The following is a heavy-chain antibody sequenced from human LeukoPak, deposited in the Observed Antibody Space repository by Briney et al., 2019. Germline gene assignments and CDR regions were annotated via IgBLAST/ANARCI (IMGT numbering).Heavy chain of an antibody. Sequence: PGGSLRLSCAASGFTFSSYSMNWVRQAPGKGLEWVSYISSSSSTIYYADSVKGRFTISRDNAKSSLYLQMNSLRAEDTAVYYCARGAAYSSSWFPAEYFQHWGQGTLVTVSS. CDR2: ISSSSSTI. V-gene: IGHV3-48*01. D-gene: IGHD6-13*01. CDR1: GFTFSSYS. J-gene: IGHJ1*01. CDR3: ARGAAYSSSWFPAEYFQH.